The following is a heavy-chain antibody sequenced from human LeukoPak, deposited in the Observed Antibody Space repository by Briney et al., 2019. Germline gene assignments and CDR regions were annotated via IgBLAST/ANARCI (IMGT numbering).Heavy chain of an antibody. Sequence: GGSLRLSCAASGFTLSSYRMDWVRQAPGKGLEWVSSISGSGHYISYADSVKGRFTISRDNAKNSLYLETNSLRAEDTAVYFCARVHTWTVDYWGQGTLVTVSS. V-gene: IGHV3-21*01. CDR2: ISGSGHYI. CDR1: GFTLSSYR. D-gene: IGHD1-1*01. CDR3: ARVHTWTVDY. J-gene: IGHJ4*02.